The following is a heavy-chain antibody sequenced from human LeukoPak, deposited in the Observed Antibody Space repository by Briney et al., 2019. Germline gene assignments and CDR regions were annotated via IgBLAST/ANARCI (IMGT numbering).Heavy chain of an antibody. V-gene: IGHV4-59*01. CDR3: ARIRGGYYYYYGMDV. CDR2: IYNSGST. J-gene: IGHJ6*02. D-gene: IGHD1-26*01. Sequence: SETLSLACTVSNGSISNYYWSWIRQPPGKGLEWIGYIYNSGSTNYNPSLKSRVTISVDMSKNQFSLKLSSVTAADTAMYYCARIRGGYYYYYGMDVWGQGTTVTVSS. CDR1: NGSISNYY.